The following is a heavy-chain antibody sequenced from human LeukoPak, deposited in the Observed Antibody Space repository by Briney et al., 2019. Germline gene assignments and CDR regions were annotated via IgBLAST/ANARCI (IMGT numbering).Heavy chain of an antibody. CDR3: AKEVAVAGNDY. J-gene: IGHJ4*02. Sequence: GGSLRLSCAASGFTFSSYSMTWVRQAPGKGLEWVSYISTSSGTIYYADSVKGRFTISRDNSKNTLYLQMNSLRAEDTAVYYCAKEVAVAGNDYWGQGTLVTVSS. D-gene: IGHD6-19*01. CDR1: GFTFSSYS. CDR2: ISTSSGTI. V-gene: IGHV3-48*01.